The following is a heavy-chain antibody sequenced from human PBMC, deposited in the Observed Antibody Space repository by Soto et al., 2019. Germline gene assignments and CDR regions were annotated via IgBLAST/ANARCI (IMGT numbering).Heavy chain of an antibody. Sequence: GGSLRLSCAASGFTFDDYAMHWVRQAPGKGLEWVSLISWDGGSTYYADSVKGRFTISRDNSKNSLYLQMNSLRAEDTALYYCAKDTSAADKGAFDIWGQGTMVTVS. V-gene: IGHV3-43D*04. CDR1: GFTFDDYA. J-gene: IGHJ3*02. CDR3: AKDTSAADKGAFDI. CDR2: ISWDGGST. D-gene: IGHD6-13*01.